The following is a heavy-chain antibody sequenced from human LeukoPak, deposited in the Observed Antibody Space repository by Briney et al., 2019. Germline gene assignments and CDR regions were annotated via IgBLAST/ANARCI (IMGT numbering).Heavy chain of an antibody. Sequence: SETLSLTCTVSGGSISSYYWSWIRQPPGKGLEWIGYIYYSGSTNYNPSLKSRVTISVDTSKNQFSLKLSSVTAADTAVYYCARHDILTDGSYFDLWGRGTLVTVSS. J-gene: IGHJ2*01. D-gene: IGHD3-9*01. CDR1: GGSISSYY. CDR2: IYYSGST. V-gene: IGHV4-59*08. CDR3: ARHDILTDGSYFDL.